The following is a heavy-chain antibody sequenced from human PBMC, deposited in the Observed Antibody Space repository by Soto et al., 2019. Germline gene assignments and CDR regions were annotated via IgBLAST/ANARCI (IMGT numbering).Heavy chain of an antibody. CDR1: GFTFSSYS. V-gene: IGHV3-21*01. D-gene: IGHD3-10*01. CDR2: ISSSSSYI. Sequence: LRLSCAASGFTFSSYSMNWVRQAPGKGLEWVSSISSSSSYIYYADSVKGRFTISRDNAKNSLYLQMNSLRAEDTAVYYCARDRWGGNYFDYWGQGTLVTVSS. J-gene: IGHJ4*02. CDR3: ARDRWGGNYFDY.